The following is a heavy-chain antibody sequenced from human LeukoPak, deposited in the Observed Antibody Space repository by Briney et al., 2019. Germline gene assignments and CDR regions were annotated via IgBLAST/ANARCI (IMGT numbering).Heavy chain of an antibody. CDR1: GFTFSSYA. D-gene: IGHD2-21*01. CDR2: IRGSGCST. J-gene: IGHJ4*02. CDR3: AKTVVVSAIPGYYFDY. V-gene: IGHV3-23*01. Sequence: PGGSLRLSCAAAGFTFSSYAMSWVRQAPGKGLEWVSAIRGSGCSTYCEDSVKARLPISRDNSKNTLYLQMNSLTAEDTAVYYCAKTVVVSAIPGYYFDYWGQGTLVTVSS.